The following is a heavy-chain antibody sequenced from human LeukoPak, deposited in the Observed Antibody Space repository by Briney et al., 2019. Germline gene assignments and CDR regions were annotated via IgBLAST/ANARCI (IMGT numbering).Heavy chain of an antibody. D-gene: IGHD2-21*01. V-gene: IGHV3-30*18. J-gene: IGHJ4*02. CDR2: ISNDGGNK. Sequence: PGGSLRLSSAASGFTFSSYGMHWVRQAPGKGLEWVAAISNDGGNKYYADSVKGRFTISRDNSKNTLYLQMNSLRAEDTAVYYCTKDGYLGHYFDYWGQGTLDTVSS. CDR3: TKDGYLGHYFDY. CDR1: GFTFSSYG.